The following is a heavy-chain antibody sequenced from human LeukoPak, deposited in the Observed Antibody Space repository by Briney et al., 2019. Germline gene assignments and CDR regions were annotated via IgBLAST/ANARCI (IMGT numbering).Heavy chain of an antibody. J-gene: IGHJ5*02. CDR1: GGSISSGSYY. Sequence: SSETLSLTCTVSGGSISSGSYYWSWIRQPAGKGLERIGRIYTSGSTNYNPSLKSRVTISVDTSKNQFSLKLSSVTAADTAVYYCARGAPAIFGVVNWFDPWGQGTLVTVSS. CDR3: ARGAPAIFGVVNWFDP. CDR2: IYTSGST. D-gene: IGHD3-3*01. V-gene: IGHV4-61*02.